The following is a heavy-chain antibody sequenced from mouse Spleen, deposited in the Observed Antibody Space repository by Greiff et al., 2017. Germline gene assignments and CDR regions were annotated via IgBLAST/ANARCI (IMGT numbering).Heavy chain of an antibody. V-gene: IGHV1-37*01. CDR1: GYSFTGYF. D-gene: IGHD1-1*01. Sequence: VQLKESGPELVKPGASVKISCKASGYSFTGYFMNWVKQSHGKSLEWIGRINPYNGDTFYNQKFKGKATLTVDKSSSTAHMELLSLTSEDFAVYYCARDFPNYYDGSSYAMDYWGQGTSVTVSS. CDR3: ARDFPNYYDGSSYAMDY. CDR2: INPYNGDT. J-gene: IGHJ4*01.